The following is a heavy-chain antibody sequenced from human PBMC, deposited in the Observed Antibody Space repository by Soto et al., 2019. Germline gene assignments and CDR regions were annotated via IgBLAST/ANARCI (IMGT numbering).Heavy chain of an antibody. Sequence: EVQLLESGGGLVQPGGSLRLSCAASGFTFSSYAMSWVRQAPGKGLEWVSAISGSGGSTYYADSVKGRFTISRDNSKNTLYLQMNSLRAEDTPVYYCAKDQSPYYYDSSGYYAPFDYWGQGTLATVSS. V-gene: IGHV3-23*01. CDR1: GFTFSSYA. J-gene: IGHJ4*02. D-gene: IGHD3-22*01. CDR2: ISGSGGST. CDR3: AKDQSPYYYDSSGYYAPFDY.